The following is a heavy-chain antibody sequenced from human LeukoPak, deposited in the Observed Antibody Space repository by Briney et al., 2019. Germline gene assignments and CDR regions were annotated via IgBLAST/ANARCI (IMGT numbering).Heavy chain of an antibody. Sequence: PSETLSLTCTVSGGSISSASYYWSWIRQPAGKGLEWIGRIYSSGSTNYNPSLKSRVTISVDTSKNQFTPKLSSVTAADTAVYYCAMRERPAAAFDYWGQGALVTVSS. D-gene: IGHD6-13*01. CDR3: AMRERPAAAFDY. CDR1: GGSISSASYY. J-gene: IGHJ4*02. CDR2: IYSSGST. V-gene: IGHV4-61*02.